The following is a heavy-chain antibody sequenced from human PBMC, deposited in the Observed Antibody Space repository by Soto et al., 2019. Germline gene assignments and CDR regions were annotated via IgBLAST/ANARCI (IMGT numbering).Heavy chain of an antibody. CDR1: GGSISSYY. J-gene: IGHJ3*02. Sequence: SETLSLTCTVSGGSISSYYWSWIRQPPGKGLEWIGYIYYSGSTNYNPSLKSRVTISVDTSKNQFSLKLSSVTAADTAVYYCARTAWVVGAPNDAFEIWGQGKIVTV. CDR3: ARTAWVVGAPNDAFEI. CDR2: IYYSGST. D-gene: IGHD1-26*01. V-gene: IGHV4-59*01.